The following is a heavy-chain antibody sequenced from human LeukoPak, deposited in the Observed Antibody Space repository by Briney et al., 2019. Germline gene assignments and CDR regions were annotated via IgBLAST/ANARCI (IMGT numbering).Heavy chain of an antibody. J-gene: IGHJ4*02. Sequence: PGGSLRLSCAASGFTFSDYYMSWIRQAPGKGLEWVSYISSSGSTIYYADPVKGRFTISRDNAKNSLYLQMNSLRAEDTAVYYCARTSTGGSDYDILTGYYNRRGAFDYWGQGTLVTVSS. V-gene: IGHV3-11*01. CDR2: ISSSGSTI. D-gene: IGHD3-9*01. CDR1: GFTFSDYY. CDR3: ARTSTGGSDYDILTGYYNRRGAFDY.